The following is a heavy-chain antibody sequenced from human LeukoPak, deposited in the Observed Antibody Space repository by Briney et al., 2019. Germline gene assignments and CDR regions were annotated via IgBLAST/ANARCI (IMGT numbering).Heavy chain of an antibody. CDR2: IIPMFGLP. V-gene: IGHV1-69*13. Sequence: SVKVSCKASGDSFNNYPIHWVRQAPGQGSEWMGGIIPMFGLPEYPQTFQGRVTITADESTKTSYLDMSSLRSEDTAVYYCARSGFGSGISFGHWGQGTLVTVSS. CDR1: GDSFNNYP. D-gene: IGHD3-10*01. J-gene: IGHJ5*02. CDR3: ARSGFGSGISFGH.